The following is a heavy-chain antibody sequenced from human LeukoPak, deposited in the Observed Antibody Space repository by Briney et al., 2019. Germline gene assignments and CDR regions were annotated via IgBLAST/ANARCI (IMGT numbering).Heavy chain of an antibody. CDR2: ISYDGSNK. V-gene: IGHV3-30*04. J-gene: IGHJ4*02. CDR1: GFTFSSYA. CDR3: ARVRYCSSTSCFAYFDY. Sequence: GGSLRLSCAASGFTFSSYAMHWVRQAPGRGLEWVAVISYDGSNKYYADSVKGRFTISRDNSKNTLYLQMNSLRAEDTAVYYCARVRYCSSTSCFAYFDYWGQGTLVTVSS. D-gene: IGHD2-2*01.